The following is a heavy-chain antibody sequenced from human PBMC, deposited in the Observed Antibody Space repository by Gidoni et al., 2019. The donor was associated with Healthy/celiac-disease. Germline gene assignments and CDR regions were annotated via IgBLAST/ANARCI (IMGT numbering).Heavy chain of an antibody. CDR3: AKVVRGVVVPAALWADY. J-gene: IGHJ4*02. CDR2: ISYDGSNK. CDR1: GFTFSSYG. D-gene: IGHD2-2*01. V-gene: IGHV3-30*18. Sequence: QVQLVESGGGVVQPGRSLRLSCAASGFTFSSYGMHCVRQAPGKGLEWVAVISYDGSNKYYADSVKGRFTISRDNSKNTLYLQMNSLRAEDTAVYYCAKVVRGVVVPAALWADYWGQGTLVTVSS.